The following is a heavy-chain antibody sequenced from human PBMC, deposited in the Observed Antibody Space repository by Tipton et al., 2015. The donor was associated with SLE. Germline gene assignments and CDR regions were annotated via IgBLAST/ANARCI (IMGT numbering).Heavy chain of an antibody. D-gene: IGHD3-3*01. J-gene: IGHJ5*02. CDR2: ISYSGDHT. CDR1: GFTFSSYA. CDR3: AKDRGYDFWSAYPSS. V-gene: IGHV3-23*01. Sequence: SLRLSCAASGFTFSSYAMSWVRQAPGKGLEWGSGISYSGDHTYYADSVKGRFAISRDNSQNTLYLQMNSLRAEDTAVYYCAKDRGYDFWSAYPSSWGQGTLVTVSS.